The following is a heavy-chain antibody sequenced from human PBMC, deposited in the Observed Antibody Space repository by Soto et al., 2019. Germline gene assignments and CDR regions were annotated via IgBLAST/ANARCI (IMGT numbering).Heavy chain of an antibody. J-gene: IGHJ4*02. CDR2: IYTSGST. CDR3: ARSRSSSWYPDYYFDY. Sequence: SETLSLTCTVSGGSFSSYYWSWIRQPAGKGLEWIGRIYTSGSTNYNPSLKSRVTMSVDTSKNQFSLKLSSVTAADTAVYYCARSRSSSWYPDYYFDYWGQGTLVTVSS. V-gene: IGHV4-4*07. CDR1: GGSFSSYY. D-gene: IGHD6-13*01.